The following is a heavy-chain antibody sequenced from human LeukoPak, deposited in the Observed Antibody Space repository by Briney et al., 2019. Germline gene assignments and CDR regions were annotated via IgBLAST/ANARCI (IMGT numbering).Heavy chain of an antibody. CDR3: SRVRGGNRGDAFDI. D-gene: IGHD4-23*01. Sequence: GGTLRLSCAASAFTFSSYGMGWVRQAPGKGLDWVSSISGSGAGTYYADSVKGRFTISRDNSKNTLYVQMKSLGAEDTALYYCSRVRGGNRGDAFDIWGQGTMVTVSS. V-gene: IGHV3-23*01. CDR1: AFTFSSYG. J-gene: IGHJ3*02. CDR2: ISGSGAGT.